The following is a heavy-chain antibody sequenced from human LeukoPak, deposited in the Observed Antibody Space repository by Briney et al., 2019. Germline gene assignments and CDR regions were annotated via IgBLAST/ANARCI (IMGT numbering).Heavy chain of an antibody. J-gene: IGHJ5*02. CDR2: IYTSGST. Sequence: SETLSLTCAVYGGSFSGYYWSWIRQPAGKGLEWIGRIYTSGSTNYNPSLKSRVTISVDTSKNQFSLKLSSVTAADTAVYYCARDFNSDWFDPWGQGTLVTVSS. CDR1: GGSFSGYY. V-gene: IGHV4-4*07. D-gene: IGHD2-21*01. CDR3: ARDFNSDWFDP.